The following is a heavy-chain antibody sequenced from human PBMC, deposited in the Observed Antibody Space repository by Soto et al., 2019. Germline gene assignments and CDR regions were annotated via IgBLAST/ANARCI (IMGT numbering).Heavy chain of an antibody. V-gene: IGHV1-18*01. J-gene: IGHJ4*02. Sequence: QVHLVQSGAEVKKPGASVKVSCKASGYTFTSYGITWVRQAPGQGLEWMGWISAHNGNTDYAQKLQGRVIVTRDTSTCTAYTELRSLISDDTAVYYCARGRYGDYWGQGPLVTVSS. D-gene: IGHD1-1*01. CDR2: ISAHNGNT. CDR1: GYTFTSYG. CDR3: ARGRYGDY.